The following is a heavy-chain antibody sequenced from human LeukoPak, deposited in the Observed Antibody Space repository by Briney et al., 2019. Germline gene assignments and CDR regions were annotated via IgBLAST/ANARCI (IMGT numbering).Heavy chain of an antibody. CDR2: IYYSGST. J-gene: IGHJ6*03. D-gene: IGHD3-9*01. CDR3: ARGGYSVLRYFDWSNYYYYMDV. CDR1: GGSISSYY. Sequence: SETLSLTCTVSGGSISSYYWSWIRQPPGKGLEWIGYIYYSGSTNYNPSLKSRVTISVDTSKNQFSLKLSSVTAADTAVYYCARGGYSVLRYFDWSNYYYYMDVWGKGTTVTISS. V-gene: IGHV4-59*01.